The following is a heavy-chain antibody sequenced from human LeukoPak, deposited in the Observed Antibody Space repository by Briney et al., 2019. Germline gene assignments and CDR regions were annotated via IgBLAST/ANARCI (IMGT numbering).Heavy chain of an antibody. V-gene: IGHV1-8*01. CDR1: GYTFTSYD. CDR3: ARGALVVRGIYYYGMDV. Sequence: GASVKVSCKASGYTFTSYDINWVRQATGQGLEWMGWMNPNSGNTGYAQKFQGRVTMTRNTSISTAYMELSSLRSEDTAVYYCARGALVVRGIYYYGMDVWGQGTTVTVSS. J-gene: IGHJ6*02. CDR2: MNPNSGNT. D-gene: IGHD3-10*01.